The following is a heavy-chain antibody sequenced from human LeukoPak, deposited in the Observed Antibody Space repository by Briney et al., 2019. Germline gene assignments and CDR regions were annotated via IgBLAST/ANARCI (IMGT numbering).Heavy chain of an antibody. CDR3: ARATRAAAGRINWFDP. J-gene: IGHJ5*02. CDR1: GYTFTSYA. D-gene: IGHD6-13*01. CDR2: INAGNGNT. V-gene: IGHV1-3*01. Sequence: ASVTVSCKASGYTFTSYAMHWVRQAPGQRLEWMGWINAGNGNTKYSQKFQGRVTITRDTSASTAYMELSSLRSEDTAVYYCARATRAAAGRINWFDPWGQGTLVTVSS.